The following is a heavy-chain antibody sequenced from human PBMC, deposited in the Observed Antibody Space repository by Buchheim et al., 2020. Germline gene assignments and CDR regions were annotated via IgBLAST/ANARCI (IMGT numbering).Heavy chain of an antibody. D-gene: IGHD2-15*01. Sequence: QVQLQESGPGLVKPSQTLSLTCTVSGGSISSGSYYWSWIRQPAGKGLEWIGRIYTSGSTNYNPSLKSRVTISVDTSKNQFSLKLSSVTAADTAVYYCARDSTVVVAASHYYGMDVWGQGTT. CDR2: IYTSGST. CDR1: GGSISSGSYY. V-gene: IGHV4-61*02. CDR3: ARDSTVVVAASHYYGMDV. J-gene: IGHJ6*02.